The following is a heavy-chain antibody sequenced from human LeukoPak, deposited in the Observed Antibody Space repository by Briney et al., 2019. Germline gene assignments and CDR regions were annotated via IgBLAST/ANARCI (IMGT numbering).Heavy chain of an antibody. J-gene: IGHJ4*02. V-gene: IGHV1-18*01. Sequence: ASVKVSCKAYGYTFTSYGITWVRQAPGQGPEWMGWISAYAGKTEYAQKFQGRVTMTTDTSTNTAYMELRSLGSDGTAVYYCARDLGNRVATTPDHWGQGTLVTVSS. CDR3: ARDLGNRVATTPDH. D-gene: IGHD5-12*01. CDR1: GYTFTSYG. CDR2: ISAYAGKT.